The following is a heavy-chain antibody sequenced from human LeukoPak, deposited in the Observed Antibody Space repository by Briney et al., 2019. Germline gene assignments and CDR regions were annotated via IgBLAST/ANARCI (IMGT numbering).Heavy chain of an antibody. CDR1: GGSISSSSYY. D-gene: IGHD3-22*01. V-gene: IGHV4-39*01. CDR2: IYYSGST. Sequence: SETLSLTCIVSGGSISSSSYYWAWIRQPPGKGLEWIGSIYYSGSTYYNPSLKSRVTISVDTCKNQFSLKLSSVTAADTAVYYCARLTFYYDSRSPAFDIWGRGTMVTVSS. CDR3: ARLTFYYDSRSPAFDI. J-gene: IGHJ3*02.